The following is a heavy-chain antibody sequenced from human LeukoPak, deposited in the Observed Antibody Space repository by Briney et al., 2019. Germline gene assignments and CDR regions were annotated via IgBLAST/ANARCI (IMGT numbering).Heavy chain of an antibody. CDR3: ARDRDSSGWYVLDY. V-gene: IGHV3-23*01. J-gene: IGHJ4*02. Sequence: PGGSLRLSCAASGFTFSSYAMSWVRQAPGKGLEWVSAISGSGGSTYYADSVKGRFTISRDNAKNSLYLQMNSLRAEDTAVYYCARDRDSSGWYVLDYWGQGTLVTVSS. CDR2: ISGSGGST. CDR1: GFTFSSYA. D-gene: IGHD6-19*01.